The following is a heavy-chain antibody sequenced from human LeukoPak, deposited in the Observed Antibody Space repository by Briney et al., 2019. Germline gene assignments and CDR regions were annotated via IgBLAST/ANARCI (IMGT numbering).Heavy chain of an antibody. CDR1: GYTFAGYY. CDR2: INPNSGGT. Sequence: ASVKVSCKASGYTFAGYYMHWVRQAPGQGLEWMGWINPNSGGTNYAQKFQGRVTMTRDTSISTAYMELSRLRSDDTAVYYCARVTAGFGELYYGDWGQGTLVTVSS. V-gene: IGHV1-2*02. CDR3: ARVTAGFGELYYGD. J-gene: IGHJ4*02. D-gene: IGHD3-10*01.